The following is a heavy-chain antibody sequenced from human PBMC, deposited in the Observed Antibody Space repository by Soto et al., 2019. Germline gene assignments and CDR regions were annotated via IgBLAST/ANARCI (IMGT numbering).Heavy chain of an antibody. CDR1: GTSITNYY. J-gene: IGHJ5*02. CDR3: ARAIDFWSGYYTVWFDP. D-gene: IGHD3-3*01. Sequence: SSETLSLTCTVSGTSITNYYWSWIRQPPGKGLEWIAYIYYSGGTNYNPSLKSRVTISVDTSKNQFSLKLSSVTAADTAVYYCARAIDFWSGYYTVWFDPWGQGTLVTVSS. CDR2: IYYSGGT. V-gene: IGHV4-59*12.